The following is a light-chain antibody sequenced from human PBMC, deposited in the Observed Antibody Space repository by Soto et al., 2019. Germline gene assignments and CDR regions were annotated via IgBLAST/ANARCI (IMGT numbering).Light chain of an antibody. V-gene: IGKV4-1*01. J-gene: IGKJ1*01. CDR2: WAS. Sequence: DIVMTQSPDSVAVSLGERATINCKSSQSVLFHSDNKNYLAWYQHKPGQSPKLLIFWASDREFGVPDRFSGSGSGTDFTLTISSLQAEDVAVYYCQQYYDTPWTFGQGTKVEIK. CDR3: QQYYDTPWT. CDR1: QSVLFHSDNKNY.